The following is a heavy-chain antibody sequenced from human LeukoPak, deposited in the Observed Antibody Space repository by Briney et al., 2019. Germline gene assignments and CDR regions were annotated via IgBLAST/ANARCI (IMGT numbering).Heavy chain of an antibody. CDR3: ARLLLRGYCSSTSCWGYFDY. Sequence: APVKVSCKASGYTFTSYYMHWVRQAPGQGLEWMGIINPSGGSTSYAQKFQGRVTMTRDTSTSTVYMELSSLRSEDTAVYYCARLLLRGYCSSTSCWGYFDYWGQGTLVTVSS. CDR2: INPSGGST. CDR1: GYTFTSYY. J-gene: IGHJ4*02. V-gene: IGHV1-46*01. D-gene: IGHD2-2*01.